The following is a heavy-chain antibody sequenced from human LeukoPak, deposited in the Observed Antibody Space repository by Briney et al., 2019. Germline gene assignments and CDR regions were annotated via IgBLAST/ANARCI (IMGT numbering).Heavy chain of an antibody. J-gene: IGHJ5*02. CDR1: GFTFSTHA. CDR2: ISSSSSYK. Sequence: GGSLRLSCVASGFTFSTHAMHWVRQAPGKGLEWVSYISSSSSYKYYADSVKGRFTISRDNAKNSLYLQMNSLRAEDTAVYYCAREGASSSWNNWFDPWGQGTLVTVSS. D-gene: IGHD6-6*01. V-gene: IGHV3-21*01. CDR3: AREGASSSWNNWFDP.